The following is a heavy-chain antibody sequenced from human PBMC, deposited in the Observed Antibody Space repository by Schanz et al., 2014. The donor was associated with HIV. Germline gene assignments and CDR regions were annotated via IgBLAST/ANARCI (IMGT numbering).Heavy chain of an antibody. CDR1: GYTFTGYY. V-gene: IGHV1-2*02. J-gene: IGHJ4*02. D-gene: IGHD3-22*01. Sequence: QVPLVQSGAEVKKPGASVKVSCKASGYTFTGYYMHWVRQAPGQGLEWMGGIIPSSGGTNYAQKFQGRVTMTRDTSISTAYMELRRLRSDETAVYYCARDSTDYYDSSGYQYWGQGTLVTVSS. CDR2: IIPSSGGT. CDR3: ARDSTDYYDSSGYQY.